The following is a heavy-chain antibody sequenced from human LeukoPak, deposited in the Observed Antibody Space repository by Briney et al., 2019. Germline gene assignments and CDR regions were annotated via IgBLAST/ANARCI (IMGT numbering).Heavy chain of an antibody. D-gene: IGHD3-9*01. CDR1: GLPLSTYF. V-gene: IGHV3-21*01. J-gene: IGHJ6*03. Sequence: PGGAPRLSCTAPGLPLSTYFMTWVRPAPAKGLGGVSFINSSSTYKYYAASVKGRFTTSRDNARNSLSLQMNSLRAEDTAVYYCASPPGRRYADYYMDVWGKGTTVTVSS. CDR2: INSSSTYK. CDR3: ASPPGRRYADYYMDV.